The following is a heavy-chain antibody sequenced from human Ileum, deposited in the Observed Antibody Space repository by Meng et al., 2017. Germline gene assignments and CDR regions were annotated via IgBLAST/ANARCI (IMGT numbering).Heavy chain of an antibody. J-gene: IGHJ4*02. CDR3: VKGGWLDD. Sequence: GGSLRLSCEASGFSFNTFEMSWVRQAPGKGLEWVSFISSDGERTHYADSVRGRFISSKDRTKNMLYFQMNSLRAEDTAVYMCVKGGWLDDFGQGIPVTVSS. D-gene: IGHD6-19*01. V-gene: IGHV3-23*01. CDR1: GFSFNTFE. CDR2: ISSDGERT.